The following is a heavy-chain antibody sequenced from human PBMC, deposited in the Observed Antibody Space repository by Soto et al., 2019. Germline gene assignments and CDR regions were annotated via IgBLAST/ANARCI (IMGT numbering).Heavy chain of an antibody. D-gene: IGHD6-13*01. CDR1: GYTFTSYY. CDR2: MNPSGGST. J-gene: IGHJ6*02. CDR3: AREDVAAAGPNYGMDV. Sequence: ASVKVSCKASGYTFTSYYMHWVRQHTGQGLEWMGIMNPSGGSTSYAQKFQGRVTMTGDTSTSTVYMELSSLRSEDTAVYYCAREDVAAAGPNYGMDVWGQGATGTVSS. V-gene: IGHV1-46*01.